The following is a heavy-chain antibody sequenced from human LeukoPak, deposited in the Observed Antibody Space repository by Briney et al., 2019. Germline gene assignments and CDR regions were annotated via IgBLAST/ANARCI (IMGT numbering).Heavy chain of an antibody. D-gene: IGHD3-10*01. V-gene: IGHV4-59*08. CDR2: IYYSGST. Sequence: SETLSLTCTASGGSISSYYWSWIRQPPGKGLEWIGYIYYSGSTYYNPSLKSRVTISVDTSKNQFSLKLSSVTAADTAVYYCARCPATGGAYNWFDPWGQGTLVTVSS. J-gene: IGHJ5*02. CDR1: GGSISSYY. CDR3: ARCPATGGAYNWFDP.